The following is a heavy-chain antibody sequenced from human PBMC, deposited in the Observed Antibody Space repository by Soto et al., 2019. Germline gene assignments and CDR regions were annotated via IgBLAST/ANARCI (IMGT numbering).Heavy chain of an antibody. CDR2: IYDSGST. D-gene: IGHD3-16*02. J-gene: IGHJ4*02. CDR1: GGSISSGGYY. Sequence: QVQLQESGPGLVKPSQTLALTCTVSGGSISSGGYYWSWIRPHPGKGLEWIGDIYDSGSTSDNPSIKSRLTISVDTSKNQFSLKLSSVTAADTAVYYCERGVILWGQGTMVTVSS. CDR3: ERGVIL. V-gene: IGHV4-31*03.